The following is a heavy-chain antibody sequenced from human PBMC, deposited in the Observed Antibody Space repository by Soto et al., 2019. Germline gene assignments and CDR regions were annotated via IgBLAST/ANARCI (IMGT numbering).Heavy chain of an antibody. CDR2: ISPFNYNT. D-gene: IGHD6-25*01. J-gene: IGHJ5*02. CDR3: AGGGRRLGWFDP. CDR1: GYTFSSYV. Sequence: QVQLMQSRPEVKTPGASVKLSCKASGYTFSSYVITWVRQAPGQGLEWMGWISPFNYNTNYAQKFQGRVTMTTDTSTNTAYMELMSLRSDDTAVYYCAGGGRRLGWFDPWGQGTLVTVSS. V-gene: IGHV1-18*01.